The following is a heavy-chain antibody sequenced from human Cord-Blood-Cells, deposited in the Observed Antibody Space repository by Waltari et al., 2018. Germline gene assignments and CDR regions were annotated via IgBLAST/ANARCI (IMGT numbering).Heavy chain of an antibody. CDR1: GCTPTELF. CDR2: VDPEDGET. V-gene: IGHV1-24*01. Sequence: QVQLVQSGAEVKQPGGAGKGSCKVSGCTPTELFMHSVRQAPGKVLEWKGGVDPEDGETIYTQKFQGRVTMTEDTSTDTAYMELSSLRSEDTAVYYCATPNWGSGDRDYWGQGTLVTVSS. D-gene: IGHD7-27*01. J-gene: IGHJ4*02. CDR3: ATPNWGSGDRDY.